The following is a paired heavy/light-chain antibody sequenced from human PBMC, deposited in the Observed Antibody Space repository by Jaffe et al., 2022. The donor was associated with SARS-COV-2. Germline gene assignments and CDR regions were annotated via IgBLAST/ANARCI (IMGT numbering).Heavy chain of an antibody. D-gene: IGHD6-13*01. J-gene: IGHJ4*02. V-gene: IGHV3-33*01. CDR3: ARGGLAGSGVDY. CDR2: IWYDGSNR. CDR1: GFTFNNYA. Sequence: QVQVVESGGGVVQPGRSLRLSCVASGFTFNNYAMHWVRQAPGKGLEWVAIIWYDGSNRYYADSVKGRFIISRDSSKNTVHLQMDSLRVEDTAVYYCARGGLAGSGVDYWGQGTLVTVSS.
Light chain of an antibody. CDR1: SSDLGNSDR. V-gene: IGLV2-18*02. CDR2: DVS. J-gene: IGLJ2*01. Sequence: QSALTQPPSVSGSPGQSVTISCTGTSSDLGNSDRVSWYQQSPGTAPKLMIYDVSNRPSGVPDRFSGSKSGNTASLTISGLQTEDEADYYCSSYTTTSTVFGGGTKLTVL. CDR3: SSYTTTSTV.